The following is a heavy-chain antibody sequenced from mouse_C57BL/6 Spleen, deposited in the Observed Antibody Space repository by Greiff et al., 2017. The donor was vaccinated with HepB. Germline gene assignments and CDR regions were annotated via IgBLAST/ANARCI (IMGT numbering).Heavy chain of an antibody. CDR3: ARGVYGSSDYYFDY. V-gene: IGHV1-61*01. CDR1: GYTFTSYW. D-gene: IGHD1-1*01. J-gene: IGHJ2*01. Sequence: QVQLQQPGAELVRPGSSVKLSCKASGYTFTSYWMDWVKQRPGQGLEWIGNIYPSDSETHYNQKFKDKATLTVDKSSSTAYMQLSSLTSEDSAVYYCARGVYGSSDYYFDYWGQGTTLTVSS. CDR2: IYPSDSET.